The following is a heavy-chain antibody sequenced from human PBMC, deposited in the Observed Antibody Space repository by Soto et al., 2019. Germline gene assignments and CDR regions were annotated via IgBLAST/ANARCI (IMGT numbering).Heavy chain of an antibody. CDR2: IYYSGTT. Sequence: SETLSLTCSVSGGSINTGGHYWSWIRQHPGKGLEWIGYIYYSGTTYYNPSLKSRLTISPDTSENHFSLKLTSVTAADTAVYYCAGGPSEYYFDSWGQGALVTVSS. D-gene: IGHD1-26*01. V-gene: IGHV4-31*02. J-gene: IGHJ4*02. CDR1: GGSINTGGHY. CDR3: AGGPSEYYFDS.